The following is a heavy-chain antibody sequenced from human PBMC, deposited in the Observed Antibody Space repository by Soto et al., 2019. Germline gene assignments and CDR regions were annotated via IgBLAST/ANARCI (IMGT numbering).Heavy chain of an antibody. Sequence: ASVKVSFKASGYTFTSYYMHWVRQAPGQGLEWMGIINPSGGSTSYAQKFQGRVTMTRDTSTSTVYMELSSLRSEDTAVYYCARVRRDSSEYYYYGMDVWGQGTTVTVSS. J-gene: IGHJ6*02. D-gene: IGHD3-22*01. CDR1: GYTFTSYY. CDR3: ARVRRDSSEYYYYGMDV. CDR2: INPSGGST. V-gene: IGHV1-46*01.